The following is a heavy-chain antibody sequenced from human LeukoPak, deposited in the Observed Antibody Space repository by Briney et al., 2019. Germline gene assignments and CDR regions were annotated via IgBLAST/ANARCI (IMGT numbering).Heavy chain of an antibody. CDR3: ATSSSWSLRYFQH. CDR2: ISSNGGST. Sequence: HPGGSLRLSCAASGFTFSSYAMHWVRQAPGKGLEYVSAISSNGGSTYYANSVKGRFTISRDNSKNTLYLQMGSLRAEDMAVYYCATSSSWSLRYFQHWGQGTLVTVSS. V-gene: IGHV3-64*01. J-gene: IGHJ1*01. D-gene: IGHD6-13*01. CDR1: GFTFSSYA.